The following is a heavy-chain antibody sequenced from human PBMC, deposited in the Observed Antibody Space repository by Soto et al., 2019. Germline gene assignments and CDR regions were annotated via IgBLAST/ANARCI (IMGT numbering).Heavy chain of an antibody. CDR2: ISYDGSNK. D-gene: IGHD4-4*01. Sequence: PGGSLRLSCAASGFTFSSYAMHWVRQAPGKGLEWVAVISYDGSNKYYADSVKGRFTISRDNSKNTLYLQMNSLRAEDTAVYYCARPNKHDYIEGHYGMDVWGQGTTVTVSS. J-gene: IGHJ6*02. CDR1: GFTFSSYA. V-gene: IGHV3-30-3*01. CDR3: ARPNKHDYIEGHYGMDV.